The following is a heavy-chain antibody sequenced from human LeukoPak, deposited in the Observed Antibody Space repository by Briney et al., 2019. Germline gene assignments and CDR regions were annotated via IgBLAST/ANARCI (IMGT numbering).Heavy chain of an antibody. Sequence: SETLSLTCNVSGASMSSNYWSWMRQPPGKGLEWIGYIYHSGNTNYSPSLESRVTMSVDESKNQFSLRVHFVSAADTAVYYCASTRRAAVAGRFEPWGQGTLVTVSS. J-gene: IGHJ5*02. D-gene: IGHD6-19*01. CDR3: ASTRRAAVAGRFEP. V-gene: IGHV4-4*09. CDR2: IYHSGNT. CDR1: GASMSSNY.